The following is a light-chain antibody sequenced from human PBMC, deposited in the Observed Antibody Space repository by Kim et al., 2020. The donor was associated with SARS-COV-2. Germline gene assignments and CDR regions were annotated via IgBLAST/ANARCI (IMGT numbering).Light chain of an antibody. CDR1: NGSIASNH. CDR2: EAD. Sequence: NFMLTQPHSVSESPGKTVTISCTRSNGSIASNHVLWFQQRPGSAPTTLIFEADHRLSGVPYRFSGSIDSSSNSAPLSISGLKADDEADYYCQSYDSNRWVFGGGTQLTVL. V-gene: IGLV6-57*03. CDR3: QSYDSNRWV. J-gene: IGLJ3*02.